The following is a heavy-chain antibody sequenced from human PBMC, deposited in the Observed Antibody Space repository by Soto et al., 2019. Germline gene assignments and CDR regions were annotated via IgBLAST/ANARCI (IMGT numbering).Heavy chain of an antibody. CDR2: ISSSSSYI. J-gene: IGHJ4*02. CDR1: GFTFSAFS. CDR3: ARGRNCSNTNCYFDY. D-gene: IGHD2-2*01. Sequence: EVQLVESGGGLVKPGGSLRLSCAASGFTFSAFSMNWVRQAPGKGLEWVSFISSSSSYIYYADSVKGRFAISRDTAKNSLYLQMNSLRAEDTAVYYCARGRNCSNTNCYFDYWGQGTLVPVSS. V-gene: IGHV3-21*01.